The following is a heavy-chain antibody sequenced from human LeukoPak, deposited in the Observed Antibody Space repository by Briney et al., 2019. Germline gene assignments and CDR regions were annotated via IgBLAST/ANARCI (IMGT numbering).Heavy chain of an antibody. CDR2: IYYSGST. V-gene: IGHV4-59*01. D-gene: IGHD6-13*01. J-gene: IGHJ6*04. CDR3: ARAPAAGPRYYYGMDV. Sequence: SETLSLTCTVSGGSISGYYWSWIRQPPGKGLEWIGYIYYSGSTNYNPSLKSRVTISVDMSKNQFSLKLSSVTAADTAVYYCARAPAAGPRYYYGMDVWGKGTTVTVSS. CDR1: GGSISGYY.